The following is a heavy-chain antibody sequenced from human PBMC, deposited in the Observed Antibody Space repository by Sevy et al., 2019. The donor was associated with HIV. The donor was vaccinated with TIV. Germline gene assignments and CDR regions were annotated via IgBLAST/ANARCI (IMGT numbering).Heavy chain of an antibody. Sequence: GGSLRLSCAASGFTVSTKYMSWVRQAPGKGLEWVSVIYSAHSTYYTDSVKGRFTISRDNSKNTLYLQMNILRAEDTAVYYCARGKLDYGDYYYFDYWGQGTLVTVSS. V-gene: IGHV3-53*01. CDR2: IYSAHST. J-gene: IGHJ4*02. D-gene: IGHD4-17*01. CDR3: ARGKLDYGDYYYFDY. CDR1: GFTVSTKY.